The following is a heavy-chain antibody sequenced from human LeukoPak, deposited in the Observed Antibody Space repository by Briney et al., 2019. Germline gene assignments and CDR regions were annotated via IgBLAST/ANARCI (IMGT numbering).Heavy chain of an antibody. CDR2: ISYDGSNK. D-gene: IGHD3-10*01. V-gene: IGHV3-30*18. J-gene: IGHJ4*02. Sequence: GGSLRLSCAASGFTFSIYGMHWVRQAPGKGLEWVAVISYDGSNKYYADSVKGRFTISRDNSKNTLYLQMNSLRAEDTAVYYCAKDGGITLFDYWGQGTLVTVSS. CDR1: GFTFSIYG. CDR3: AKDGGITLFDY.